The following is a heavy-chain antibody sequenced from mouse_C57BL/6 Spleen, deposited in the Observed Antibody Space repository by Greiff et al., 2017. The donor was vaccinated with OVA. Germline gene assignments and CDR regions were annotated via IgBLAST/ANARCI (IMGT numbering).Heavy chain of an antibody. D-gene: IGHD2-4*01. J-gene: IGHJ2*01. CDR1: GFTFSSYG. CDR2: ISSGGSYT. Sequence: EVKLVESGGDLVKPGGSLKLSCAASGFTFSSYGMSWVRQTPDKRLEWVATISSGGSYTYYPDSVKGRFTISRDNAKNTLYLQMSSLKSEDTAMYYCARYDYDVYYFDYGGQGTTLTVSS. CDR3: ARYDYDVYYFDY. V-gene: IGHV5-6*01.